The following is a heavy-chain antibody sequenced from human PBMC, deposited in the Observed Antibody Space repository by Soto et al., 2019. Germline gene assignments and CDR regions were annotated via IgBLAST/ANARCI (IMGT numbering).Heavy chain of an antibody. CDR3: ARHGVWCFDF. J-gene: IGHJ4*02. CDR1: GFTFSSSW. D-gene: IGHD2-8*02. CDR2: INPEGSAE. V-gene: IGHV3-7*02. Sequence: EMQLVESGGALVQPGGSLRLSCAASGFTFSSSWMAWVRQAPGKGLEWVANINPEGSAEYYVDSVKGRFTISRDNAKNSLYLQMNSLRLEDTALYYCARHGVWCFDFWGQGTLVSISP.